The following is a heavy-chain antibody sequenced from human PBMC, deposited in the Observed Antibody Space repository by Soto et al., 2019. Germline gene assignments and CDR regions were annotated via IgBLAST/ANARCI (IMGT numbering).Heavy chain of an antibody. Sequence: QITLKESGPTLVKPTQTLTLTCTFSGFSLSTSGVGVGWIRQPPGKALEWLALIYWDDDKRFSPSLKSRLTITKDTSKNQVVLTMTNMDPVDTATYYCAHSPSYNWNHGYFDYWGQGTLVTVSS. J-gene: IGHJ4*02. CDR2: IYWDDDK. CDR3: AHSPSYNWNHGYFDY. V-gene: IGHV2-5*02. D-gene: IGHD1-20*01. CDR1: GFSLSTSGVG.